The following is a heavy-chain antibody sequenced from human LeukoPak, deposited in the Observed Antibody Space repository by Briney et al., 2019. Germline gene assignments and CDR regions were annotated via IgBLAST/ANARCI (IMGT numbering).Heavy chain of an antibody. D-gene: IGHD3-10*01. CDR3: ARGRGGTSIYYPYYFDY. J-gene: IGHJ4*02. V-gene: IGHV3-20*01. CDR2: INWNGDST. Sequence: GGSLRLSCEASGFTFDDYGMSWVRQAPRKGLEWVSGINWNGDSTGYADSVKGRFTISRDNAKNSLYLQMNSLRAEDTALYHCARGRGGTSIYYPYYFDYWGQGTLVTVSS. CDR1: GFTFDDYG.